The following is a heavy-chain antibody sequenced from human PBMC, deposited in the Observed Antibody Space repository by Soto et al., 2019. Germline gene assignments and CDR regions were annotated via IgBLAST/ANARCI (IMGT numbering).Heavy chain of an antibody. CDR3: ARDATYYYYYMDV. CDR2: INSDGSST. J-gene: IGHJ6*03. CDR1: GFNFSSYW. Sequence: GGSLRLSSTASGFNFSSYWMHWVRQAPGKGLVWVSRINSDGSSTSYADSVKGRFTISRDNAKNTLYLQMNSLRAEDTAVYYCARDATYYYYYMDVWGKGTTVTVSS. V-gene: IGHV3-74*01.